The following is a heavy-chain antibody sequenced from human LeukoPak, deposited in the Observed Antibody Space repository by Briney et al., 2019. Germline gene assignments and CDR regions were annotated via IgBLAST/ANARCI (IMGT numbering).Heavy chain of an antibody. D-gene: IGHD4-11*01. CDR2: IYYSGST. CDR3: ARHDYSNNWFDP. CDR1: GGSISSSSYY. V-gene: IGHV4-39*01. J-gene: IGHJ5*02. Sequence: SETLSLTCTVSGGSISSSSYYWGWIRQPPGKGLEWIGSIYYSGSTYYNPSLKSRVTISVDTSKNQFSLKLSSVTAADTAVYYCARHDYSNNWFDPWGQGTLITVSS.